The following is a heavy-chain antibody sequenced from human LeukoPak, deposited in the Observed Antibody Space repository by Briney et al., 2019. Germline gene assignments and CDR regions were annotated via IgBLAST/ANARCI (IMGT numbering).Heavy chain of an antibody. D-gene: IGHD3-3*01. CDR1: GFTFSSYP. J-gene: IGHJ3*01. Sequence: GGSLRLSCAASGFTFSSYPLHWVRQAPGKGLEWVTLISYDGSKIYYADSVKGRFTISRDNSKNTLYLQMNSLRAEDTAVYYCAKESGWGLPHAFDLWGQGTMVTVSS. CDR3: AKESGWGLPHAFDL. CDR2: ISYDGSKI. V-gene: IGHV3-30-3*01.